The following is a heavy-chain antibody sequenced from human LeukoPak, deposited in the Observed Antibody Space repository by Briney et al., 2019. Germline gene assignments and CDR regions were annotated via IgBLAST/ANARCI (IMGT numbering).Heavy chain of an antibody. D-gene: IGHD5-18*01. CDR1: GGTFSSYA. J-gene: IGHJ6*02. CDR2: IIPILGIA. Sequence: SVKVSCKAFGGTFSSYAISWVRQAPGQGLEWMGRIIPILGIAYYAQKSQGRVTITADKSTSTAYMELSSLRSEDTAVYYCAREVDTAMVGMDVWGQGTTVTVSS. CDR3: AREVDTAMVGMDV. V-gene: IGHV1-69*04.